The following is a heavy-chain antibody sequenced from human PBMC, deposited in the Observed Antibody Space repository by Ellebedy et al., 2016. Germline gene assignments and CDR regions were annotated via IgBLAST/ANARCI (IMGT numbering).Heavy chain of an antibody. CDR1: GLNFNTFF. Sequence: GGSLRLSXTASGLNFNTFFMSWVRQAPGGGLEWFSTISGDGDTTFSADSVKGRFTISRDNSRYTLYLQMDSLTAADTAVYYCYYGHYSGSWGQGTLVTVSS. D-gene: IGHD4-17*01. CDR2: ISGDGDTT. J-gene: IGHJ4*02. CDR3: YYGHYSGS. V-gene: IGHV3-23*01.